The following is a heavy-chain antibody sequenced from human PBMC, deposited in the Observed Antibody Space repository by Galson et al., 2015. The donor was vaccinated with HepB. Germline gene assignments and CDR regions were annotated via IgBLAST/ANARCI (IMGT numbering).Heavy chain of an antibody. CDR2: ISSAGSTK. V-gene: IGHV3-11*01. CDR3: ARSRLRGSTSDY. CDR1: GFTLSDYY. Sequence: SLRLSCAVSGFTLSDYYMSWIRQAPGKGLEWVSYISSAGSTKKYADSVKGRFTISRDNAKNSLFLQMDSLRAEDTAVYYCARSRLRGSTSDYWGQGTLVTVSS. D-gene: IGHD6-6*01. J-gene: IGHJ4*02.